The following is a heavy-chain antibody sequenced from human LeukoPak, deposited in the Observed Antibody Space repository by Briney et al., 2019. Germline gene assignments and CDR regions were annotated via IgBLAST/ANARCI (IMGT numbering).Heavy chain of an antibody. V-gene: IGHV3-74*01. J-gene: IGHJ5*02. CDR3: VRDPSIAVAGTLNWFDP. D-gene: IGHD6-19*01. Sequence: GGSLRLSCAASGFTFSSYWMHWVRQAPGKGLVWVSRITSDGSSTSYADSVKGRCTISRDNAKNTLYLQMNSLRAEDTAVYYCVRDPSIAVAGTLNWFDPWGQGTLVTVSS. CDR1: GFTFSSYW. CDR2: ITSDGSST.